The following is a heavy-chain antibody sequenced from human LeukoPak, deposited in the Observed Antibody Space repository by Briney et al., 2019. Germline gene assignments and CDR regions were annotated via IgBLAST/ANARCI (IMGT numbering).Heavy chain of an antibody. Sequence: GGTLRLSCAASGFTFSSHGMSWVRQPPGKGLEWVLAIGGSGGSTYYADSMKGRLTTSRDNTKHTLYLQMASLRAEDTAVHYCAKVGEYQLLLYAFDMWGQGTMVTVSS. J-gene: IGHJ3*02. V-gene: IGHV3-23*01. CDR1: GFTFSSHG. CDR2: IGGSGGST. D-gene: IGHD2-2*01. CDR3: AKVGEYQLLLYAFDM.